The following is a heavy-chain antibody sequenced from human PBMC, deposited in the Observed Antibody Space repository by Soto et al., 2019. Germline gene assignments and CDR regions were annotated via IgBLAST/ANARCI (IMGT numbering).Heavy chain of an antibody. Sequence: QLQLQESGPGLVKPSETLSLTCNVSGGSISSSRSYWAWFRQPPGKELEWIANIFYAGNTYYNPSLKSRVTVSVDTSKNQFSLKLDSVTAADTAVYYCARQAAAPGIDLWFDPWGQEPWSPSPQ. CDR3: ARQAAAPGIDLWFDP. CDR2: IFYAGNT. J-gene: IGHJ5*02. D-gene: IGHD6-13*01. V-gene: IGHV4-39*01. CDR1: GGSISSSRSY.